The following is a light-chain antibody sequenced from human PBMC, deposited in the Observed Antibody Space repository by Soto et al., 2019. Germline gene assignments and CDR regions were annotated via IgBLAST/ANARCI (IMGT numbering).Light chain of an antibody. CDR1: QSVSSY. CDR3: QQYNNWPST. Sequence: EIVLTQSPATLSLSPGERATLSCRASQSVSSYLAWYQQKPGQAPRLLIYDASNRATGIPARFSGSGSGTDFTLTISNLQSEDFALYHCQQYNNWPSTFGQGTKLEIK. CDR2: DAS. V-gene: IGKV3-11*01. J-gene: IGKJ2*01.